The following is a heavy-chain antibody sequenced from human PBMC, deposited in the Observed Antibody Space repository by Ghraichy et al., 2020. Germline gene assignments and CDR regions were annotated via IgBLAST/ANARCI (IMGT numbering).Heavy chain of an antibody. V-gene: IGHV6-1*01. CDR3: ARGPAYFQH. CDR2: TYYRSKWYS. CDR1: WDSVSSNSAA. Sequence: SQTLSLTCAISWDSVSSNSAAWNWIRLSPSRGLEWLGRTYYRSKWYSYYAVSVRSRITISPDTSKNQFSLQLNSVTPEDTAFYYCARGPAYFQHWGQGTLVTVSS. J-gene: IGHJ1*01.